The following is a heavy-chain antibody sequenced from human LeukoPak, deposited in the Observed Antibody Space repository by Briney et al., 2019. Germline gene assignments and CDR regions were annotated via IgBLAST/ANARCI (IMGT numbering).Heavy chain of an antibody. V-gene: IGHV3-30*02. CDR2: IRYDGSNK. Sequence: PGGSLRLSCAASGFTFSSYGMHWVRQAPGKGLEWVAFIRYDGSNKYYADSVKGRFTISRDNSKNTLYLQMNSLRAEGTAVYYCAKDPPDCSGGSCYPTYWYFDLWGRGTLVTVSS. J-gene: IGHJ2*01. CDR3: AKDPPDCSGGSCYPTYWYFDL. D-gene: IGHD2-15*01. CDR1: GFTFSSYG.